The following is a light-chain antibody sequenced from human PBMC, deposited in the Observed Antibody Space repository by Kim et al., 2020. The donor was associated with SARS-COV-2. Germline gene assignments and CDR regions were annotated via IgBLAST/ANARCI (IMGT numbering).Light chain of an antibody. Sequence: PASMSCRSTQSPLQSDGNTYLNWCHQRPGQSPRRLIYKVSPRDSGVPARFSGSGSATDFTLKISRVEAEDVGVYYCMQGTHWPITFGQETRLEIK. CDR1: QSPLQSDGNTY. CDR3: MQGTHWPIT. J-gene: IGKJ5*01. V-gene: IGKV2-30*02. CDR2: KVS.